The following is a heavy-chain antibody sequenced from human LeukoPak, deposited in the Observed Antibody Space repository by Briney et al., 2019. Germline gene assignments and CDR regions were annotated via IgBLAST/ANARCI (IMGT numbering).Heavy chain of an antibody. D-gene: IGHD3/OR15-3a*01. CDR1: GFTFDNYG. V-gene: IGHV3-20*01. Sequence: GGSLRLSCAASGFTFDNYGMSWVPQAPGKGREWVSGINWNGGRTGYVDSVTGRFTISRDNAKNFLYLQMNSLRAEDTALYHCARGWTGASDIWGQGTMVTVSS. CDR2: INWNGGRT. J-gene: IGHJ3*02. CDR3: ARGWTGASDI.